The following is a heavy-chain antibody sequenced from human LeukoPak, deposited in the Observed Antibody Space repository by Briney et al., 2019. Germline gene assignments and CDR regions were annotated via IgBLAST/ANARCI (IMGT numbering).Heavy chain of an antibody. Sequence: SETLSLTCTVSGCSISSSSYYWGWIRQPPGKALEWIGSIYYSGSTYYNPSLKSRVTISVDTSKNQFSLKLSSVTAADTAVYYCASSPSTYYDFWTNWGQGTLVTVSS. V-gene: IGHV4-39*07. D-gene: IGHD3-3*01. CDR2: IYYSGST. J-gene: IGHJ4*02. CDR3: ASSPSTYYDFWTN. CDR1: GCSISSSSYY.